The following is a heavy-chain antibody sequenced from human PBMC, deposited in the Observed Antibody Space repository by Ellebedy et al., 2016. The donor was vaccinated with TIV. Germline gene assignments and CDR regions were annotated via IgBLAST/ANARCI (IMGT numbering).Heavy chain of an antibody. V-gene: IGHV4-39*07. CDR2: MYYSGSA. CDR1: GDSISSGTYY. CDR3: ATSRARVY. Sequence: MPSETLSLTCSVSGDSISSGTYYWGWIRQPPGKGLEWIGNMYYSGSAYYNPSLKSRVTVSVDTSKNQFSLNLSSVAAADTAVYYCATSRARVYWGQGTLVTDSS. J-gene: IGHJ4*02.